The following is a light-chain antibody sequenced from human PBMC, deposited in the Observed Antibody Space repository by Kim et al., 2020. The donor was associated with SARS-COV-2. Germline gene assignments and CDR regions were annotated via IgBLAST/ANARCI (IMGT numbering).Light chain of an antibody. CDR2: AAS. CDR3: QQLNSYPRLT. Sequence: SVGDRVTITCRASQGISSFLAWYQQKPRKAPKLLIYAASTLQSGVPSRFSGSGSGTEFTLTISSLQPEDFATYYCQQLNSYPRLTFGGGTKVDIK. CDR1: QGISSF. J-gene: IGKJ4*01. V-gene: IGKV1-9*01.